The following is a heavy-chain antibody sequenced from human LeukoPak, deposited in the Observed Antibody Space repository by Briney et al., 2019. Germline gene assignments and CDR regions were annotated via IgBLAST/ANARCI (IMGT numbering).Heavy chain of an antibody. J-gene: IGHJ6*03. V-gene: IGHV3-23*01. D-gene: IGHD3-10*01. Sequence: GGSLRLSCAASGFTFSSYAMSWVRQAPGKGLEWVSAISGSGGSTYYADSVKGRFTMSRDNSRNTLYLQMNSLRAEDTAVYYCAKAGNYYGSGSYHLYYYYMDVWGKGTTVTVSS. CDR2: ISGSGGST. CDR3: AKAGNYYGSGSYHLYYYYMDV. CDR1: GFTFSSYA.